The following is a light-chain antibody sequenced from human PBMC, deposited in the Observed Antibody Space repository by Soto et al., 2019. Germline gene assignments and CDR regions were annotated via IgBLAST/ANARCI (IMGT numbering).Light chain of an antibody. V-gene: IGLV1-51*01. CDR3: CSYAGVRTPYV. CDR2: EVS. J-gene: IGLJ1*01. CDR1: SSNIGNNY. Sequence: QSVLTQSPSVSAAPGQKVTISCSGSSSNIGNNYVSWYQQLPGTAPKLLIFEVSKRPSGLSNRFSGSKSGNTASLTISGLQAEDEADYYCCSYAGVRTPYVFGTGTKVTVL.